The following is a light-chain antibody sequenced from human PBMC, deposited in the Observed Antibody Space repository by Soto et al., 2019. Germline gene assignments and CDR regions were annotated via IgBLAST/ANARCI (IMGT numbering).Light chain of an antibody. CDR1: QSISSY. V-gene: IGKV1-39*01. J-gene: IGKJ1*01. Sequence: DIQMTQSPSSLSASVGDRVTITCRASQSISSYLNWYQQKPGKVPRLLIYAASSLQSGVPSRFSGSGSGTDSTLTISSLQPEDFATYYCQPYSTYFSWTFGHGTKVEIK. CDR2: AAS. CDR3: QPYSTYFSWT.